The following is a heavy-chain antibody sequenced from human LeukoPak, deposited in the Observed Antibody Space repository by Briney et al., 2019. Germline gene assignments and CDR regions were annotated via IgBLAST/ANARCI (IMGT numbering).Heavy chain of an antibody. V-gene: IGHV3-33*01. CDR3: ATDRSLSYFDY. CDR1: GLTFKNYG. J-gene: IGHJ4*02. Sequence: GTSLRLSCAASGLTFKNYGMHWVRQAPGKGLEWVSIIYYDGRDKYYADSVKGRSTVSRDNSKNTLYLQMNSLRDEDTAVYYCATDRSLSYFDYWGQGTLVTVSS. CDR2: IYYDGRDK.